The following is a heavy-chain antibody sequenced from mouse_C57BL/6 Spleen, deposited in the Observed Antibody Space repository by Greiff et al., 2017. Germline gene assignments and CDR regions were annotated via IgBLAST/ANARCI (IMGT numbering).Heavy chain of an antibody. CDR1: GYSITSGYY. Sequence: EVKVEESGPGLVKPSQSLSLTCSVTGYSITSGYYWNWIRQFPGNKLEWMGYISYDGSNNYNPSLKNRISITRDTSKNQFFLKLNSVTTEDTATYYCATYYSIPYAMDYWGQGTSVTVSS. J-gene: IGHJ4*01. CDR3: ATYYSIPYAMDY. V-gene: IGHV3-6*01. CDR2: ISYDGSN. D-gene: IGHD2-5*01.